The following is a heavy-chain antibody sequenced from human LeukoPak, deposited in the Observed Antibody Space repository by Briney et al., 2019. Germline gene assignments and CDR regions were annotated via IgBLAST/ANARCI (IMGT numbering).Heavy chain of an antibody. D-gene: IGHD1-1*01. CDR3: VRDLMGSGSTTAYLHH. CDR1: GFTFSDYS. J-gene: IGHJ1*01. Sequence: SGGSLRLSCAASGFTFSDYSMNWVRQAPGKGLEWVSSIRRSSRHVYYAGSVKGRFTISRDNAKNSLYLQMNSLRAGDMAVYFCVRDLMGSGSTTAYLHHWGQGTLVTVSS. CDR2: IRRSSRHV. V-gene: IGHV3-21*01.